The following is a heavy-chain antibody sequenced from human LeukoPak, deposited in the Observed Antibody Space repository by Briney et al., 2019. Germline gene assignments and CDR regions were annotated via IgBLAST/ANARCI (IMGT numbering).Heavy chain of an antibody. CDR2: INHSGST. J-gene: IGHJ4*02. CDR1: GSXXXXY. V-gene: IGHV4-34*01. CDR3: AXXXXXXXXXXXXXGXXXXY. Sequence: GSXXXXYWSWIRQPPGXXLXWIGEINHSGSTNYNPSLKSRVTISVDTSKNKFSLKLSSVTAADTAVYYCAXXXXXXXXXXXXXGXXXXYWGXGXLXTVSS.